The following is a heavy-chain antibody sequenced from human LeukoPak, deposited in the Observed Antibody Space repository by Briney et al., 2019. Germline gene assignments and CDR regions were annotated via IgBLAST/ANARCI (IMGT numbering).Heavy chain of an antibody. CDR3: AKAAAYCGGDCKPPYNWFDP. D-gene: IGHD2-21*01. J-gene: IGHJ5*02. CDR2: ISGSGGST. Sequence: TGGSLRLSCAASGFTFSSYAMSWVRQAPGKGLEWVSAISGSGGSTYYADSVKGRFTISRDNSKNTLYLQMNRLRAEDTAVYYCAKAAAYCGGDCKPPYNWFDPWGQGTLVTVSS. CDR1: GFTFSSYA. V-gene: IGHV3-23*01.